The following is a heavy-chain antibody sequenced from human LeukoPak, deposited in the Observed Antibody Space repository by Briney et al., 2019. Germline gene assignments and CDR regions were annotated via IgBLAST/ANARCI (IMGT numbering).Heavy chain of an antibody. D-gene: IGHD5-24*01. CDR2: INWNGGST. Sequence: GGSLRLSCAASGFTFSSYGMHWVRQAPGKGLEWVSGINWNGGSTGYADSVKGRFTISRDNAKNSLYLQMNSLRAEDTALYYCARDRGRWLPYYWGQGTLVTVSS. J-gene: IGHJ4*02. V-gene: IGHV3-20*04. CDR3: ARDRGRWLPYY. CDR1: GFTFSSYG.